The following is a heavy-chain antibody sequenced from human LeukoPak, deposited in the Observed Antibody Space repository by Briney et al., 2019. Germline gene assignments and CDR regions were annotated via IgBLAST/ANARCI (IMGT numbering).Heavy chain of an antibody. Sequence: GESLKSSCKGSGYSLTNDWIGWVRQMPGKGLEWMGIINPSDSDTRYSPSLQGQVTFSVDKSINTAYLQWSSLKASDTAMYYCARHKSKEEGSYYFDYWGQGTLVTVSS. CDR2: INPSDSDT. V-gene: IGHV5-51*01. J-gene: IGHJ4*02. CDR3: ARHKSKEEGSYYFDY. D-gene: IGHD2-15*01. CDR1: GYSLTNDW.